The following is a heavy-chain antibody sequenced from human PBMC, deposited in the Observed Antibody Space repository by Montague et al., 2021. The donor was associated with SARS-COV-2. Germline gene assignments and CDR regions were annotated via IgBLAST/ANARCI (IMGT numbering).Heavy chain of an antibody. J-gene: IGHJ2*01. CDR3: SRGQVTIFGVLMMLPAAGALAT. V-gene: IGHV4-34*01. CDR1: GGSFSGYY. Sequence: SETLSLTCAVYGGSFSGYYWSWIRQPPGKGLEWIVEVNHSGSTNYNPSLKSRVTISVDTSKNQFSLKMNSVSAADTAVYYCSRGQVTIFGVLMMLPAAGALATWGR. D-gene: IGHD3-3*01. CDR2: VNHSGST.